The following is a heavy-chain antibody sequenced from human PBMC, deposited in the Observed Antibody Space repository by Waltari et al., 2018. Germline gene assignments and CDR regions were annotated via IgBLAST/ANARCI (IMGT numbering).Heavy chain of an antibody. Sequence: EVQLVESGGGLVKPGGSLRLSGAASGSTFGSYSMNWVRQAPGKGLEWVSSISSSSSYIYYADSVKGRFTISRDNAKNSLYLQMNSLRAEDTAVYYCASYYGEIDAFDIWGQGTMVTVSS. CDR1: GSTFGSYS. J-gene: IGHJ3*02. V-gene: IGHV3-21*01. CDR3: ASYYGEIDAFDI. D-gene: IGHD3-22*01. CDR2: ISSSSSYI.